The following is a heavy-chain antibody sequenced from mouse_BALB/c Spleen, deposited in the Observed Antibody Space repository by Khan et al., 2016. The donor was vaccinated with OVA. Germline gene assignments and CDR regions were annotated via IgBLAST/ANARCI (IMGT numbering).Heavy chain of an antibody. J-gene: IGHJ2*01. CDR3: ARDRIDY. CDR2: INPTSGYT. V-gene: IGHV1-7*01. Sequence: QVQLQQSGAELAKPWASVKMSCRASGYTFTTYCMHWVKQRPGQGLEWIGYINPTSGYTDYNQKLKDMATLTADKSSSTAYMQLSSLTSDKSADYYCARDRIDYWGQGTTLTVSS. CDR1: GYTFTTYC.